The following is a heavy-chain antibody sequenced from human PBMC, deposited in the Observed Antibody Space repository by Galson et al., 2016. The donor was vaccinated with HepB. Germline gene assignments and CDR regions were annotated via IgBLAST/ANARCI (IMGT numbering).Heavy chain of an antibody. CDR1: GGAVSRSSYY. D-gene: IGHD1-26*01. CDR2: VHHTGST. V-gene: IGHV4-61*01. CDR3: ARAGGTKIVGPVRYNWFAP. J-gene: IGHJ5*02. Sequence: SETLSLTCTVSGGAVSRSSYYWIWIRQPPGKGLEWIGNVHHTGSTNSNPSLKSRLTMSVDTSKNQFSLKLNSVTEADTAVYYCARAGGTKIVGPVRYNWFAPWGQGTLVTVSS.